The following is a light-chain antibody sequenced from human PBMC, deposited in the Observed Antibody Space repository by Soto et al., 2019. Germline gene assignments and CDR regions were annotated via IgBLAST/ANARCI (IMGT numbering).Light chain of an antibody. CDR1: QGISNY. V-gene: IGKV1-27*01. CDR3: LQDHDDSWT. J-gene: IGKJ1*01. CDR2: AAS. Sequence: IHMTHSPSSLSASLGDIVTITFRASQGISNYLAWYQQKPGKVPKLLIYAASTLQSGVPSRFRGSRSGTEFTLTVSSLQPEDFATYYCLQDHDDSWTFGQGTKVDIK.